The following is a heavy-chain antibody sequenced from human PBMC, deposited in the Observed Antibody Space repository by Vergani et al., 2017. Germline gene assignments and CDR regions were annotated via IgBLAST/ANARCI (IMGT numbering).Heavy chain of an antibody. D-gene: IGHD6-19*01. CDR1: CASIRSSNYY. V-gene: IGHV4-39*01. Sequence: QLQLQELGPGLVKPSATLSLTCSVSCASIRSSNYYLGWIRQPPGKGLGWIASIYYSGSTYYNPSLKSRVTISVDTSKNQFFLKLSSVTAADTAVYFCARHSTVEWMVKLGWIDPWGQGIMVTVSS. CDR2: IYYSGST. J-gene: IGHJ5*02. CDR3: ARHSTVEWMVKLGWIDP.